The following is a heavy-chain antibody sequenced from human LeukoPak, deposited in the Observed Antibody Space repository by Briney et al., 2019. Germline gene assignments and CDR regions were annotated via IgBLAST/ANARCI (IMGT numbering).Heavy chain of an antibody. V-gene: IGHV1-18*04. J-gene: IGHJ3*02. CDR1: GYTFTSYG. CDR2: ISAYNGNT. Sequence: ASVKVSCKASGYTFTSYGISWVRQAPGQGLEWMGWISAYNGNTNYAQKLQGRVTMTTDTSTSTAYMELRSLRSDDTAVYYCARDRWFGELNLLDAFDIWGQGTMVTVSS. D-gene: IGHD3-10*01. CDR3: ARDRWFGELNLLDAFDI.